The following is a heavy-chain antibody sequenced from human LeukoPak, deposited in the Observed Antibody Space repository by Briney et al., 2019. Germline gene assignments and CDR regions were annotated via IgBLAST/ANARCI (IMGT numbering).Heavy chain of an antibody. Sequence: GASVKVSCKASGYTFTSYDINWVRQATGQGLEWMGWMNPNSGNTGYAQKFQGRVTMTRNTSISTAYMELSSLRSEDTVVYYCARKRVIAAAGTGPGWWFDPWGQGTLVTVSS. D-gene: IGHD6-13*01. CDR1: GYTFTSYD. CDR2: MNPNSGNT. CDR3: ARKRVIAAAGTGPGWWFDP. J-gene: IGHJ5*02. V-gene: IGHV1-8*01.